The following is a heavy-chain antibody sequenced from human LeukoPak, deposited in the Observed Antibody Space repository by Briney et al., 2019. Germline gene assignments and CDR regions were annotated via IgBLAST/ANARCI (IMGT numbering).Heavy chain of an antibody. J-gene: IGHJ4*02. CDR2: IISSSSYI. V-gene: IGHV3-21*01. CDR1: GFTFSSYS. D-gene: IGHD3-10*01. Sequence: GGCLRLSCAASGFTFSSYSMNWVRQAPGKGLEWVSSIISSSSYIYYADSVKGRFTISRDNAKNSLYLQMNSLRAEDTAVYYCARVGYYYGSGSPWYYFDYWGQGTLVTVSS. CDR3: ARVGYYYGSGSPWYYFDY.